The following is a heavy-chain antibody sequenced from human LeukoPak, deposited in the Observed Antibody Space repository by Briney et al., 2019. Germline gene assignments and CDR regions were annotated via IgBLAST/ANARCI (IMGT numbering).Heavy chain of an antibody. CDR1: GGSFNGYF. D-gene: IGHD4-17*01. Sequence: SETLSLTCAVSGGSFNGYFWTWIRQPPGKGLEWIGYIYYSGSTNYNPSLKSRVTISVDTSKNQFPLKLSSVTAADTAVYYCARDYYGAFDYWGQGTLVTVSS. V-gene: IGHV4-59*01. CDR3: ARDYYGAFDY. CDR2: IYYSGST. J-gene: IGHJ4*02.